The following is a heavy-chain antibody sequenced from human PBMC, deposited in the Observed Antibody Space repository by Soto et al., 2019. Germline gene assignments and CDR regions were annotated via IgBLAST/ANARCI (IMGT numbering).Heavy chain of an antibody. CDR2: INHSGST. Sequence: SETLSLTCAVYGGSFSGYYCSWIRQPPGKGLEWIGEINHSGSTNYNPSLKSRVTISVDTSKNQFSLKLSSVTAADTAVYYCARGPGMDGDDLQSGGQGTLV. J-gene: IGHJ4*02. V-gene: IGHV4-34*01. CDR3: ARGPGMDGDDLQS. D-gene: IGHD4-17*01. CDR1: GGSFSGYY.